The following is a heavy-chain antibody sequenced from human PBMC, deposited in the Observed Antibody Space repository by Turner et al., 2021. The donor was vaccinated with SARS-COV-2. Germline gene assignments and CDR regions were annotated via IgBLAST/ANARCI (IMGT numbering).Heavy chain of an antibody. CDR1: GYTLTELS. J-gene: IGHJ6*02. Sequence: QVQLVQSGAEVQKPGASVKVSCKVSGYTLTELSMHWVRQAPGKGLEWMGGFDPEDGETIYAQKFQGRVTMTEDTSTDTAYMELSSLRSEDTAVYYCATANTIFGVVTNYYYYYGMDVWGQGTTVTVSS. V-gene: IGHV1-24*01. D-gene: IGHD3-3*01. CDR3: ATANTIFGVVTNYYYYYGMDV. CDR2: FDPEDGET.